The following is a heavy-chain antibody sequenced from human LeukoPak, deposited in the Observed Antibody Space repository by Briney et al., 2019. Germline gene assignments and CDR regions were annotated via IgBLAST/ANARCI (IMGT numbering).Heavy chain of an antibody. CDR3: AKVPHMITFGGENYFDY. Sequence: PGGSLRLSCAASGFTFDDYAMHWVRQGPGKGLEWVSGISWNSGRIGYADSVKGRFTISRDNAKSSLYLQMNSLRAEDTAFYYCAKVPHMITFGGENYFDYWGQGTLVTVSS. CDR2: ISWNSGRI. V-gene: IGHV3-9*01. CDR1: GFTFDDYA. J-gene: IGHJ4*02. D-gene: IGHD3-16*01.